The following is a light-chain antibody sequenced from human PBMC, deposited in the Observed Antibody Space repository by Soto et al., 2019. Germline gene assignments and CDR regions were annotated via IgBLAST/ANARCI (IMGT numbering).Light chain of an antibody. CDR1: SSNIGSNY. CDR3: AAWDDSLSGRYV. Sequence: QSVLTQPPSASGTPGQRVTISCSGSSSNIGSNYVYWYQQLPGTAPKLLIYRNNQRPSGVPDRFSGSKSGTSASLAISGLRSEDEADYYCAAWDDSLSGRYVFGIGTMLTVL. V-gene: IGLV1-47*01. CDR2: RNN. J-gene: IGLJ1*01.